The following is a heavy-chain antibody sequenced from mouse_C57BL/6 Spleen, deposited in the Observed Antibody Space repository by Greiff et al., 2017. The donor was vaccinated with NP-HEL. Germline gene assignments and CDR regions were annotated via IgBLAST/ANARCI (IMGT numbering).Heavy chain of an antibody. CDR2: IYPGDGDT. J-gene: IGHJ4*01. D-gene: IGHD4-1*01. Sequence: QVQLQQSGAELVKPGASVKISCKASGYAFSSYWMNWVKQRPGKGLEWIGQIYPGDGDTNYNGKFKGKATLTADKSSSTAYMQLSSLTSEDSAVYFCARPNWDVGAMDYWGQGTSVTVSS. CDR3: ARPNWDVGAMDY. V-gene: IGHV1-80*01. CDR1: GYAFSSYW.